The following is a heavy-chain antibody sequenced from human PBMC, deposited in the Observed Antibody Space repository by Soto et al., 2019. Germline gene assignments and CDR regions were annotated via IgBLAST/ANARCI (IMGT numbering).Heavy chain of an antibody. D-gene: IGHD6-19*01. V-gene: IGHV1-8*02. Sequence: GASVKVSCKASGYTFTNHGISWVRQAPGQGLEWMGWMNPNSGNTGYAQKFQGRVTVTRNTSISTAYMELSSLRSEDTAVYYCARARGDSSGWYMGGDAFDIWGQGTMVTVSS. CDR2: MNPNSGNT. CDR3: ARARGDSSGWYMGGDAFDI. CDR1: GYTFTNHG. J-gene: IGHJ3*02.